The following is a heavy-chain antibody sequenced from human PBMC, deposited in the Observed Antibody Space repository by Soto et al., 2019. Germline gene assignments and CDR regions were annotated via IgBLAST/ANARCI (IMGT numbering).Heavy chain of an antibody. D-gene: IGHD3-16*01. CDR2: IYPGDSDT. CDR3: ARLLPTTTYYDYVWGSSYFDY. V-gene: IGHV5-51*01. Sequence: PGESLNISCKGSGYSFTSYWTGWVRQMPGKGLEWMGIIYPGDSDTRYSPYFQGQVTISADKSISTAYLQWRSLKASDTAMYYCARLLPTTTYYDYVWGSSYFDYWGQGTLVTVSS. J-gene: IGHJ4*02. CDR1: GYSFTSYW.